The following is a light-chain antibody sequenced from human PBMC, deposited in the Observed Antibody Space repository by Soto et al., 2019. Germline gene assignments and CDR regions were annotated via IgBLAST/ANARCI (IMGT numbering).Light chain of an antibody. CDR1: QNINTY. J-gene: IGKJ5*01. CDR3: QQGSSSPVLGA. Sequence: DIQMTQSPSSLSASVGDRVTITCRASQNINTYLNWYQHKAGKAPNLLIYGASTLQNGVPSRFSGGGSGTDFSLTISSLQPEDSATYYCQQGSSSPVLGAFGQGTRLEIK. CDR2: GAS. V-gene: IGKV1-39*01.